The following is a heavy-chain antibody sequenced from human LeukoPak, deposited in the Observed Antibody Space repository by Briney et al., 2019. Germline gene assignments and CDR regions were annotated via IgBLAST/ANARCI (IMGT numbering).Heavy chain of an antibody. V-gene: IGHV4-31*03. J-gene: IGHJ3*02. CDR1: GGSISSGGYY. Sequence: PSETLSLTCTVSGGSISSGGYYWSWIRQHPGKGLEWIGYICYSGSTYYNPSLKSRVTISVDTSKNQFSLKLSSVTAADTAVYYCARRHRGYGDYAGAFDIWGQGTMVTVSS. D-gene: IGHD4-17*01. CDR2: ICYSGST. CDR3: ARRHRGYGDYAGAFDI.